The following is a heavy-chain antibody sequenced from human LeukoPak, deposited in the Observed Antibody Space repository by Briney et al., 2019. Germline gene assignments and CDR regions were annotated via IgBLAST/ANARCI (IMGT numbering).Heavy chain of an antibody. CDR1: GGSISSYY. Sequence: PSETLSLTCTVSGGSISSYYWSWIRQPPGKGLEWIGYIYYSGSTNYNPSLTSRVTISVDTSKNQFSLKLSSVTAAGTAVYYCARAGAYCGGDCFKPFDYWGQGTLVTVSS. CDR3: ARAGAYCGGDCFKPFDY. V-gene: IGHV4-59*01. D-gene: IGHD2-21*02. J-gene: IGHJ4*02. CDR2: IYYSGST.